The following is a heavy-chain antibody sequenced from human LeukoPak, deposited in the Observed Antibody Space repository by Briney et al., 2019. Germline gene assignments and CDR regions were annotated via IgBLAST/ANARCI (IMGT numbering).Heavy chain of an antibody. D-gene: IGHD3-22*01. J-gene: IGHJ3*02. CDR2: IYYSGST. CDR1: GGSISSGGYS. Sequence: KSSETLSLTCAVSGGSISSGGYSWTWIRQPPGKGLQWIVYIYYSGSTNYNPSLKSRVTISVDTSKNQFSLKLSSVTAADTAVYYCACLTTADAFDIWGQGTMVTVSS. V-gene: IGHV4-61*08. CDR3: ACLTTADAFDI.